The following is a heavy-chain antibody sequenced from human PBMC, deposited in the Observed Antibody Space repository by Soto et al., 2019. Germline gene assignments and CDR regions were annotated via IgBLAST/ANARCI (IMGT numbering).Heavy chain of an antibody. D-gene: IGHD6-13*01. Sequence: ESGGGLVQPGRSRRLSCAASGLTFDDYAMHWVRQAPGKGLEWVSGISWNSGSIGYADSVKGRFTISRDNAKNSLYLQMNSLRAEDTALYYCAKDIAAAGTSPFDYWGQGTLVTVSS. V-gene: IGHV3-9*01. J-gene: IGHJ4*02. CDR3: AKDIAAAGTSPFDY. CDR1: GLTFDDYA. CDR2: ISWNSGSI.